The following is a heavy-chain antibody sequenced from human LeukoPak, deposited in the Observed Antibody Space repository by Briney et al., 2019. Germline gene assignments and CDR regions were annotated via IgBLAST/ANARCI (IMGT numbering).Heavy chain of an antibody. CDR1: GFTFSSYG. V-gene: IGHV3-30*18. J-gene: IGHJ4*02. CDR2: ISYDGSNK. D-gene: IGHD5-24*01. CDR3: AKSSRDGYNYMRYYFDY. Sequence: GGSLRLSCAASGFTFSSYGMHWVRQAPGKGLEWVAVISYDGSNKHYADSVKGRFTISRDNSKNTLYLQMNSLRAEDTAVYYCAKSSRDGYNYMRYYFDYWGQGTLVTVSS.